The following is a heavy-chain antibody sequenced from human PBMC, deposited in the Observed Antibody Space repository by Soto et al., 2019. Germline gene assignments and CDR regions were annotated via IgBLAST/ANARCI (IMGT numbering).Heavy chain of an antibody. CDR3: ARGRWLQLHGYYGMDV. J-gene: IGHJ6*02. Sequence: SETLSLTCTVSGGSISSGGYYWSWIRQHPGKGLEWIGYIYYSGSTYYNPSLKSRVTISVDTSKNQFSLKLSSVTAADTAVYYCARGRWLQLHGYYGMDVWGQGTTVTVSS. D-gene: IGHD5-12*01. V-gene: IGHV4-31*03. CDR2: IYYSGST. CDR1: GGSISSGGYY.